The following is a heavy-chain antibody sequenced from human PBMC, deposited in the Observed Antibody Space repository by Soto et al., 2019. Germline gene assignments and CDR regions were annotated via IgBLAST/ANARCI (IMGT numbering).Heavy chain of an antibody. V-gene: IGHV1-18*01. CDR3: ARDTPPTDY. Sequence: QVQLVQSGAEVKKPGASVKVSCKTYGYTFTSYHISWVRQAPGQGLEWMGWISAYNTNTNYAQKFQVRVTMTTDTLTSTAYMELRSLRSDDTAVYYCARDTPPTDYWGQGTLVTVSS. CDR1: GYTFTSYH. J-gene: IGHJ4*02. CDR2: ISAYNTNT.